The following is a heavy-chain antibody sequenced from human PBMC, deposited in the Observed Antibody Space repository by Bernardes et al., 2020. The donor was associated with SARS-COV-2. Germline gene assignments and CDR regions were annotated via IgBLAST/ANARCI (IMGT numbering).Heavy chain of an antibody. CDR1: GFTFSSYA. CDR3: AKGGAYHDGLSDY. D-gene: IGHD1-26*01. CDR2: ISGSGGGT. Sequence: GGSLRLSCAASGFTFSSYAMSWVRQAPGKGLDWVSGISGSGGGTYYVDSVKGRFTISRDNSKNTLYLQIHSLRADDTAVYYCAKGGAYHDGLSDYWGQGTLVTVSS. J-gene: IGHJ4*02. V-gene: IGHV3-23*01.